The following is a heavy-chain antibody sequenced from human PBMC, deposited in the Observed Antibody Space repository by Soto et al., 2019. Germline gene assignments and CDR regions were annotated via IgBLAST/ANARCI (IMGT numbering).Heavy chain of an antibody. V-gene: IGHV3-48*02. CDR3: ARDIGALLWYNWIYYGMDV. CDR1: GFTFSSYS. CDR2: ISSSSSTT. D-gene: IGHD1-20*01. Sequence: PGGSLRLSCAASGFTFSSYSMNWVRQAPGKGLEWVSYISSSSSTTYYADSVKGRFTISRDNAKNSLYLQMNSLRDEDTAVYYCARDIGALLWYNWIYYGMDVWGQGTTVTVSS. J-gene: IGHJ6*02.